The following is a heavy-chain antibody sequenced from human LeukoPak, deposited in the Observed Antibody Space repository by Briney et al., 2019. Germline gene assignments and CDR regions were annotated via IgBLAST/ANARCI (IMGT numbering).Heavy chain of an antibody. CDR1: GDSVSTNSDA. Sequence: SQTLSLTCAISGDSVSTNSDAWNWIRQSPSRGLEWLGRTYYRSKWYNDYAVSVKSRITINPDTSKNQFSLQLNSVTPEDTAVYYCARDRIVGASPRFDYWGQGTLVTVSS. D-gene: IGHD1-26*01. CDR2: TYYRSKWYN. V-gene: IGHV6-1*01. J-gene: IGHJ4*02. CDR3: ARDRIVGASPRFDY.